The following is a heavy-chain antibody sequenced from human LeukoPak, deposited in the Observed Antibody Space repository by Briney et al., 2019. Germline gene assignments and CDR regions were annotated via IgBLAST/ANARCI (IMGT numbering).Heavy chain of an antibody. J-gene: IGHJ5*02. D-gene: IGHD3-10*01. CDR2: INPNSGGT. CDR1: GYTFTGYY. V-gene: IGHV1-2*02. Sequence: GASVKVSCKASGYTFTGYYMHWVRQAPGQGHEWMGWINPNSGGTNYAQKFQGRVTMTRDTSISTAYMELSRLRSDDTAVYYCARDYGYGSGSYVEFDPWGQGTLVTVSS. CDR3: ARDYGYGSGSYVEFDP.